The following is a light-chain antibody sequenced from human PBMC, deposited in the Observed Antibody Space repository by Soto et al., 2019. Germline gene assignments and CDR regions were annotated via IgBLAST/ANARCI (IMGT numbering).Light chain of an antibody. V-gene: IGKV1-33*01. Sequence: DIQMTQSPSSLSASVGARVTITCQASQDISNYLNWYQQKPGKAPKLLIYGASNLETGVPSRFSGSGSGTDFTFTISSLQPEDIATYYWQQYDNLPIFTFGPGTKVDIK. CDR2: GAS. CDR1: QDISNY. CDR3: QQYDNLPIFT. J-gene: IGKJ3*01.